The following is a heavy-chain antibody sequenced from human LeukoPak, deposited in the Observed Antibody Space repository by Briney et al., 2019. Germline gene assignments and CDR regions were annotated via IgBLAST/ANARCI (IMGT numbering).Heavy chain of an antibody. V-gene: IGHV3-33*03. Sequence: GGSLRLSCAASGFTFSSYGMHWVRQAPGKGLEWVAVIWYDGSNKYYADSVKGRFTISRDNAKNSLYLQMNSLRAEDTAVYYCARFGGSSWSLTYYFDYWGQGTLVTVSS. J-gene: IGHJ4*02. CDR3: ARFGGSSWSLTYYFDY. CDR2: IWYDGSNK. CDR1: GFTFSSYG. D-gene: IGHD6-13*01.